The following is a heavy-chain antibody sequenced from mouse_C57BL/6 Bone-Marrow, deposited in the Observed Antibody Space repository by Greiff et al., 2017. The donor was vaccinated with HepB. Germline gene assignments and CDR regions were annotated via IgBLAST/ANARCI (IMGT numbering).Heavy chain of an antibody. D-gene: IGHD2-1*01. CDR1: GYTFTSYW. CDR2: IDPSDSYT. J-gene: IGHJ2*01. V-gene: IGHV1-69*01. CDR3: ARKTDYGNYRGFDY. Sequence: QVQLQQPGAELVMPGASVKLSCKASGYTFTSYWMHWVKQRPGQGLEWIGEIDPSDSYTNYNQKFKGKSTLTVDTSSSTAYMQLSSLTSEDSAVYYCARKTDYGNYRGFDYWGQGTTLTVSS.